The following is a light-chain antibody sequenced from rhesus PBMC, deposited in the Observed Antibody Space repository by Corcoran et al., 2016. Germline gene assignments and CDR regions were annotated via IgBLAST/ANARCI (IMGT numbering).Light chain of an antibody. CDR3: QQRHRYPPT. Sequence: DIQMTQSPSSLSASVGDTVTITCRASQGIIKYLAWYQQKPGKAPKPLINYAFNLESRVPSRFSGSGSGTDFTLPSNSLPPEYFATYCCQQRHRYPPTFGHGTKVEIK. J-gene: IGKJ1*01. CDR2: YAF. V-gene: IGKV1S14*01. CDR1: QGIIKY.